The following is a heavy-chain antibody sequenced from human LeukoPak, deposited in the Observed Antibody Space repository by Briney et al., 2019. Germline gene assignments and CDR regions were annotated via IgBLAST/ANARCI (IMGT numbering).Heavy chain of an antibody. CDR1: GFTFSSYE. CDR3: ASGGNIAVAGPPPT. CDR2: ISSSGSTI. V-gene: IGHV3-48*03. D-gene: IGHD6-19*01. J-gene: IGHJ5*02. Sequence: GGSLRLSCAASGFTFSSYEMNWVRQAPGKGLEWVSYISSSGSTIYYADAVKGRFTISRDNAKNSLYLQMNSLRAEDTAVYYCASGGNIAVAGPPPTWGQGTLVTVSS.